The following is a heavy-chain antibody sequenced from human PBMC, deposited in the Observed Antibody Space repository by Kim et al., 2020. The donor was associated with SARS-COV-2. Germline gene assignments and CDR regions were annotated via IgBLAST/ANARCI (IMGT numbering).Heavy chain of an antibody. D-gene: IGHD3-3*01. J-gene: IGHJ6*02. V-gene: IGHV1-69*13. CDR2: IIPIFGTA. CDR1: GGTFSSYA. Sequence: SVKVSCKASGGTFSSYAISWVRQAPGQGLEWMGGIIPIFGTANYAQKFQGRVTITADESTSTAYMELSSLRSEDTAVYYCASRIDYDFWTAGGMDVWGQGTTVTVSS. CDR3: ASRIDYDFWTAGGMDV.